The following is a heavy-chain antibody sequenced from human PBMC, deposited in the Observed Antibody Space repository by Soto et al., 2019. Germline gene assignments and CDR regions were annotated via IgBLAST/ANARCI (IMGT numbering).Heavy chain of an antibody. CDR2: IIPIFDTA. D-gene: IGHD3-10*01. Sequence: GASVKVSCKASGGTFSSYAISWVRQAPGQGLEWMGGIIPIFDTANYAQKFQGRVTITADESMSTAYMELSSLRSEDTAVYYCATGDLPYWYFDLWGRGTLVTVSS. V-gene: IGHV1-69*13. J-gene: IGHJ2*01. CDR3: ATGDLPYWYFDL. CDR1: GGTFSSYA.